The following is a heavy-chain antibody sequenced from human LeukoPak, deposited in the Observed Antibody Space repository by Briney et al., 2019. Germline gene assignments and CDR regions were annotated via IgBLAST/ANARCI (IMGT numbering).Heavy chain of an antibody. CDR3: ARALPTIAAAGGVFDI. CDR2: INPNSGAT. D-gene: IGHD6-25*01. Sequence: ASVKVSCKASGKASAYTFTAYYIHWVRQAPGQGLEWMGWINPNSGATNYTQKFQGWVTMTRDTSISTAYMELSRLTSDDTAVYYCARALPTIAAAGGVFDIWGQGTMVIVSS. CDR1: GKASAYTFTAYY. J-gene: IGHJ3*02. V-gene: IGHV1-2*04.